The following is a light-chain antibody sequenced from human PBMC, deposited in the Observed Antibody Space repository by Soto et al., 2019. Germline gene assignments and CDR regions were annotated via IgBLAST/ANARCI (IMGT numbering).Light chain of an antibody. V-gene: IGLV2-14*01. J-gene: IGLJ1*01. CDR2: EVS. CDR1: SSDIGDYDY. Sequence: QSALTQPASVSGSPGQSITISCTGSSSDIGDYDYVSWYQQHPGKAPKVSISEVSNRPSGVSNRFSGSKSGNTASLTISGLQAEDEADYYCNSYATGNTRVFGTGTKVTVL. CDR3: NSYATGNTRV.